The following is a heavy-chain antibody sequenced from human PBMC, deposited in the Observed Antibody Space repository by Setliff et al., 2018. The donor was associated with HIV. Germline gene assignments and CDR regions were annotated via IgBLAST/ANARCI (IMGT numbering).Heavy chain of an antibody. CDR2: IDWDDDK. D-gene: IGHD3-22*01. CDR1: GFSLSTSGIC. CDR3: AHRLSYYDTSGYYSYYFDY. Sequence: SGPTLVNPTQTLTLTCTFSGFSLSTSGICVSWIRQPPGKALEWLARIDWDDDKRYSPSLKSRLTITKDTSKNQVVLTMTNMDPVDTATYYCAHRLSYYDTSGYYSYYFDYWGQGTLVTVSS. J-gene: IGHJ4*02. V-gene: IGHV2-5*08.